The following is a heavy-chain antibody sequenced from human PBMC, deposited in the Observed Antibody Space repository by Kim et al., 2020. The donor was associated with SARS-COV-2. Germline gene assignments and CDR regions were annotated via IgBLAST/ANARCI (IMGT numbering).Heavy chain of an antibody. CDR1: GFSFSTYA. CDR3: ARVVYNDGSYYFDY. Sequence: GGSLRLSCAASGFSFSTYAIQWVRQAPGKGLDYVSAISTDGSMTNYANSVKGRFTISRDNSKNTLYLQMGSLRAEDTAVYFCARVVYNDGSYYFDYWGQGTLVTVSP. CDR2: ISTDGSMT. V-gene: IGHV3-64*01. J-gene: IGHJ4*02. D-gene: IGHD3-22*01.